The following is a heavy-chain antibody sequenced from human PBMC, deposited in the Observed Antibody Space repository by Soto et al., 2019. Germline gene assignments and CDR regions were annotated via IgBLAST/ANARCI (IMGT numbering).Heavy chain of an antibody. J-gene: IGHJ4*02. CDR3: AKRAGYDVDY. Sequence: RRLSCAASGFTFSSHAMIWVRQAPGKGLEWVSSISASGGETYYTDSVKGRFTVSRDDSQNTLYLQMNSLRVEDTAVYYCAKRAGYDVDYWGQGSLVTVSS. V-gene: IGHV3-23*01. D-gene: IGHD5-12*01. CDR1: GFTFSSHA. CDR2: ISASGGET.